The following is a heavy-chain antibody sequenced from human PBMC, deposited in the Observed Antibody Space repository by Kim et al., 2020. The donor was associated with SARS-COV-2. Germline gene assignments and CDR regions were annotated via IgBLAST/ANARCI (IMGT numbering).Heavy chain of an antibody. J-gene: IGHJ5*02. D-gene: IGHD6-13*01. CDR3: ARGYIAAAGPYNWFDP. Sequence: SLKSRVTISVDTSKNQFSLRLSSVTAADTAVYCCARGYIAAAGPYNWFDPWGQGTLVTVSS. V-gene: IGHV4-34*01.